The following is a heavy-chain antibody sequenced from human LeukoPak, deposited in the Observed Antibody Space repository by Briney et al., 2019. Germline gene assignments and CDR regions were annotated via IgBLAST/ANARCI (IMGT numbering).Heavy chain of an antibody. CDR2: IYPSSGGT. J-gene: IGHJ3*02. CDR3: ARGIAVAPGDTFDI. D-gene: IGHD6-19*01. CDR1: GYTFTGYY. Sequence: GASVKVSCKASGYTFTGYYMHWVRQAPGQGLEWMGWIYPSSGGTNYAQKFQGRVTMTRDTSISTGYMELSSLRSDDTAVYYCARGIAVAPGDTFDIWGQGTMVTVSS. V-gene: IGHV1-2*02.